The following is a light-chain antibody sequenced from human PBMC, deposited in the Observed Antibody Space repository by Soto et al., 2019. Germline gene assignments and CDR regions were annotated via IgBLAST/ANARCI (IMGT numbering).Light chain of an antibody. J-gene: IGKJ4*01. Sequence: AIQMTQSPSSLSASVGDRATITSRASQGISNGLGWYQQKQGKPPKILIYTASTLQNGVPSRFSGIGSGTDFTLTISRLQPEDFETDYCLQDYNSPLTFGGGTKVDIK. CDR2: TAS. CDR1: QGISNG. CDR3: LQDYNSPLT. V-gene: IGKV1-6*01.